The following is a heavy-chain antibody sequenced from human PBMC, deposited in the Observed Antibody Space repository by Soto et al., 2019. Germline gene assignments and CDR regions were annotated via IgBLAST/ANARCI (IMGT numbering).Heavy chain of an antibody. CDR1: GFTVSSNY. CDR2: IYSGGST. V-gene: IGHV3-53*01. J-gene: IGHJ6*02. D-gene: IGHD4-4*01. CDR3: ARDHSGYSNHYYGMDV. Sequence: QPVGSLRLSCAASGFTVSSNYMSWVRQAPGKGLEWVSVIYSGGSTYYADSVKGRFTISRDNSKNTLYLQMNSLRAEDTAVYYCARDHSGYSNHYYGMDVWGQGTTVTVS.